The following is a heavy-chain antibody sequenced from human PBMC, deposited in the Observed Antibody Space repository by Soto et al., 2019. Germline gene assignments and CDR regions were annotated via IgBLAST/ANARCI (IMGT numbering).Heavy chain of an antibody. V-gene: IGHV4-59*01. J-gene: IGHJ3*02. Sequence: SETLSLTCTVSGGSISSYYWSWIRQPPGKGLEWIGYIYYSGSTNYNPSLKSRVTISVDTSKNQFSLKLSSVTAADTAVYYCARETRRIAVAGTGPFEIWGQGTMVTVSS. CDR3: ARETRRIAVAGTGPFEI. CDR1: GGSISSYY. D-gene: IGHD6-19*01. CDR2: IYYSGST.